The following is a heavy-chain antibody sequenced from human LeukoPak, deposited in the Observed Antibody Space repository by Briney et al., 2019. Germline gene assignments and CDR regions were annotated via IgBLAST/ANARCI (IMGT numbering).Heavy chain of an antibody. CDR1: GGSISSGGYY. J-gene: IGHJ4*02. CDR3: ARWAAPPYYDILTGYYTRYYFDY. V-gene: IGHV4-31*03. CDR2: IYYSGST. D-gene: IGHD3-9*01. Sequence: TSQTLSLTCTVSGGSISSGGYYWSWIRQHPGKGLEWIGYIYYSGSTYYNPSLKSRVTISVDTSKNQFSLKLSSVTAADTAVYYCARWAAPPYYDILTGYYTRYYFDYWGQGTLVTVSS.